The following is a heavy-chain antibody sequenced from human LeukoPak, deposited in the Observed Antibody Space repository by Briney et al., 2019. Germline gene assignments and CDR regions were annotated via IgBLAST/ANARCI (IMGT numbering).Heavy chain of an antibody. Sequence: VKPSETLSLTCTVSGGSISSSSYYWGWIRQPPGKGLEWIGSIYYSGSTYYNPSLKSRVTISVDTSKNQLSLKLSSVTAADTAVYYCARDELKGGSGSYYRNWGQGTLVTVSS. J-gene: IGHJ4*02. D-gene: IGHD3-10*01. V-gene: IGHV4-39*07. CDR1: GGSISSSSYY. CDR2: IYYSGST. CDR3: ARDELKGGSGSYYRN.